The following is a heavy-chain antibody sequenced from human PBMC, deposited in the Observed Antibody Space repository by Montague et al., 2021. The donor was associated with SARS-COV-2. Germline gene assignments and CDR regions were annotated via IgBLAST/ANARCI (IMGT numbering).Heavy chain of an antibody. D-gene: IGHD6-13*01. CDR2: IYTSGST. Sequence: TLSLTCTVSGGSISSGSYYWSWLRQPAGKGLEWIGRIYTSGSTNYNPSLKSRVTISVDTSKNQFSLKLSSVTAADTAVYYYARQPPTWYTNYYYYYGMDVWGQGTTVTVSS. J-gene: IGHJ6*02. CDR1: GGSISSGSYY. CDR3: ARQPPTWYTNYYYYYGMDV. V-gene: IGHV4-61*02.